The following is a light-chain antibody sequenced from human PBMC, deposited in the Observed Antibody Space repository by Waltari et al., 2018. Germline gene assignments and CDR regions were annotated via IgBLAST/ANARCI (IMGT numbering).Light chain of an antibody. V-gene: IGLV2-14*01. CDR1: GSDTGYYNS. CDR2: GVT. Sequence: QSALTQPASVSGSPGQAITISCTGPGSDTGYYNSVPWYQAHPGRPPNLMIYGVTNRPSGVSRRFSGSKSGNTASLTISGLQADDEADYSCASYTTSGTWVFGGGTKLTVL. J-gene: IGLJ2*01. CDR3: ASYTTSGTWV.